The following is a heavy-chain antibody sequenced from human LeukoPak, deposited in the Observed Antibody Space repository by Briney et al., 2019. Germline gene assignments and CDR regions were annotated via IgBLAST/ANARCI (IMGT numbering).Heavy chain of an antibody. Sequence: GASVKVSCKASGGTFSSYAISWVRQAPGQGLEWMGGIIPIFGTANYAQKFQGRVTITADESTSTAYMELSSLRSDDTAVYYCARDLYGDYFDYWGQGTLVTVSS. J-gene: IGHJ4*02. CDR3: ARDLYGDYFDY. CDR1: GGTFSSYA. D-gene: IGHD4-17*01. V-gene: IGHV1-69*13. CDR2: IIPIFGTA.